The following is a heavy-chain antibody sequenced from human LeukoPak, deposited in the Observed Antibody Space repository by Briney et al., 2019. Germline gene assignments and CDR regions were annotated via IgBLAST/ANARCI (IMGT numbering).Heavy chain of an antibody. D-gene: IGHD3-22*01. Sequence: ASVKVSCKASGYTFTSYDINWVRQATGRGLEWMGWMNPNSGNTGYAQKFQGRVTMTRNTSISTAYMELSSLRSEDTAVYYCAIGRRYYDSSGYYDYWYFDLWGRGTLVTVSS. CDR3: AIGRRYYDSSGYYDYWYFDL. J-gene: IGHJ2*01. V-gene: IGHV1-8*01. CDR2: MNPNSGNT. CDR1: GYTFTSYD.